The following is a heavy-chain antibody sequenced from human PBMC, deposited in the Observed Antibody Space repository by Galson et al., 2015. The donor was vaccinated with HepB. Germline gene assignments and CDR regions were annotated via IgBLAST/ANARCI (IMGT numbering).Heavy chain of an antibody. J-gene: IGHJ4*02. CDR3: VAFIVDHPF. V-gene: IGHV3-72*01. CDR2: SKNKAESYTT. Sequence: SLRLSCAASGFTFNDHYLDWVRQAPGKGLEWVGRSKNKAESYTTEYAASVRGRFIISRDNSKQSLYQQMNSLRTEDTAVYYCVAFIVDHPFWGQGTLVTVSS. D-gene: IGHD3-22*01. CDR1: GFTFNDHY.